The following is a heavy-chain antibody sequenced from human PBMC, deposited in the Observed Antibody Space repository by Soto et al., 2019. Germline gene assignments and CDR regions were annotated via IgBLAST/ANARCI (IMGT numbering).Heavy chain of an antibody. CDR3: AKGDRNQPAVVDY. D-gene: IGHD2-2*01. J-gene: IGHJ4*02. V-gene: IGHV3-23*01. CDR1: GFTFSSYA. Sequence: EVQLLESGGGRIQPGGSLRLSCAASGFTFSSYAMNWVRQVPGKGLQWVSGISGSGSSTYYSDSVRGRFTISRDNSRNTHYLQMSSLRVEDTALYYCAKGDRNQPAVVDYWGEGTVVTVSS. CDR2: ISGSGSST.